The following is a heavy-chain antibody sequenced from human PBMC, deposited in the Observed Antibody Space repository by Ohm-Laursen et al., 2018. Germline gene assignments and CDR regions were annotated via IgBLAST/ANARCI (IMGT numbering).Heavy chain of an antibody. CDR3: AKTNRFDY. CDR2: INPNSGGT. D-gene: IGHD1/OR15-1a*01. J-gene: IGHJ4*02. V-gene: IGHV1-2*02. Sequence: GSSVKVSCKASGGTFSSYAISWVRQAPGQGLEWMGWINPNSGGTNYAQKFQGRVTMTRDTSISTAYMELSRLRSDDTAVYYCAKTNRFDYWGQGTLVTVSS. CDR1: GGTFSSYA.